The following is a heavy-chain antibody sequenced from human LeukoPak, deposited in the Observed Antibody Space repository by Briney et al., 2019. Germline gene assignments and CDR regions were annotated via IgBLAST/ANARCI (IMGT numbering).Heavy chain of an antibody. D-gene: IGHD3-22*01. V-gene: IGHV4-38-2*02. CDR2: INHSGST. CDR1: GYSISSGYY. J-gene: IGHJ4*02. Sequence: SETLSLTCTVSGYSISSGYYWSWIRQPPGKGLEWIGEINHSGSTNYNPSLKSRVTISVDTPKNQFSLKLSSVTAADTAVYYCARDGDSSVYWGQGTLVTVSS. CDR3: ARDGDSSVY.